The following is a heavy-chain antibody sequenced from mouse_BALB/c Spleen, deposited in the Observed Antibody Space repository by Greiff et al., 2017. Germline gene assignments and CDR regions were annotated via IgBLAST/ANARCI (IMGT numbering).Heavy chain of an antibody. CDR3: ARFYDGFSWFAY. J-gene: IGHJ3*01. CDR2: ISYSGST. Sequence: EVQLQQSGPSLVKPSQTLSLTCSVTGDSITSGYWNWIRKFPGNKLEYMGYISYSGSTYYNPSLKSRISITRDTSKNQYYLQLNSVTTEDTATYYCARFYDGFSWFAYWGQGTLVTVSA. D-gene: IGHD2-3*01. CDR1: GDSITSGY. V-gene: IGHV3-8*02.